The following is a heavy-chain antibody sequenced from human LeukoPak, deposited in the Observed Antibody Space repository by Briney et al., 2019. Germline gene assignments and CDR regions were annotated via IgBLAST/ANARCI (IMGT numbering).Heavy chain of an antibody. Sequence: RGESLKISCQGSGYNFGSHWIGWVRQMPGKGLERIGIIYPGDSEIRLTPSFQGQVTLSVDNSINTAYLQWSSLKASDAAMFYCARTVKQAFFFEHWGQGTPVSVSS. CDR3: ARTVKQAFFFEH. J-gene: IGHJ4*02. CDR2: IYPGDSEI. CDR1: GYNFGSHW. V-gene: IGHV5-51*01. D-gene: IGHD3-3*02.